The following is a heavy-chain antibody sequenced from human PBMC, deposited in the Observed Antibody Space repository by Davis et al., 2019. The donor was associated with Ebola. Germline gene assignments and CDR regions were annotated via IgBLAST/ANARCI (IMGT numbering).Heavy chain of an antibody. CDR3: ARIAPYRREVYYYGMDV. CDR2: IKQDGSEK. J-gene: IGHJ6*02. D-gene: IGHD3-10*01. CDR1: GFTFSSYW. V-gene: IGHV3-7*03. Sequence: GGSLRLSCAASGFTFSSYWMSWVRQAPGKGLEWVANIKQDGSEKYYVDSVKGRITISRDNAKNSLYLQMNSLRAEDTAVYYCARIAPYRREVYYYGMDVWGQGTTVTVSS.